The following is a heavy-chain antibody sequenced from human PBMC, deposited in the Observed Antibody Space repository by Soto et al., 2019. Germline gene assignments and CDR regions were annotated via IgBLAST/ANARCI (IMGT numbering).Heavy chain of an antibody. V-gene: IGHV3-30-3*01. Sequence: VVSLRLSCAASGFTFSSYAMHWVRQAPGKGLEWVAVISYDGSNKYYADSVKGRFTISRDNSKNTLYPQMNSLRAEDTAVYYCARQRFDWLYGMDVWGQGTTVTVSS. CDR2: ISYDGSNK. D-gene: IGHD3-9*01. J-gene: IGHJ6*02. CDR3: ARQRFDWLYGMDV. CDR1: GFTFSSYA.